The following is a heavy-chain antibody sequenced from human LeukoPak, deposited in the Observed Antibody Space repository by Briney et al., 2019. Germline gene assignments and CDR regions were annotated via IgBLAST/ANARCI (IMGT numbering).Heavy chain of an antibody. V-gene: IGHV3-53*01. Sequence: PGGSLRLSCAASGFTVSTHYMSWVRQAPGKWLEWVSVIYNTGSTYYSDYGKGRLTISINNSKNNLFLQLNSLRADDTAVYYCARVRDGVYSGSYFDYWGQGTLATVSS. CDR2: IYNTGST. CDR1: GFTVSTHY. D-gene: IGHD1-26*01. CDR3: ARVRDGVYSGSYFDY. J-gene: IGHJ4*02.